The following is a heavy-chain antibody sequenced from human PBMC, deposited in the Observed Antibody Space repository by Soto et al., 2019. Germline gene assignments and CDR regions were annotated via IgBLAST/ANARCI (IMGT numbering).Heavy chain of an antibody. D-gene: IGHD2-15*01. Sequence: SETLSLTCTVSGGSISSSSYYWGWIRQPPGKGLEWIGSIYYSGSTYYNPSLKSRVTISVDTSKNQFSLKLSSVTAADTAVYYCARHQYCSGGSCYRTWFDPWGQGTLVTVSS. CDR1: GGSISSSSYY. CDR2: IYYSGST. CDR3: ARHQYCSGGSCYRTWFDP. V-gene: IGHV4-39*01. J-gene: IGHJ5*02.